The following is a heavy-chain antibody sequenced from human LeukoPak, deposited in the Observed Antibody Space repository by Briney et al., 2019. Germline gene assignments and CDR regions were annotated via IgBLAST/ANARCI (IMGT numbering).Heavy chain of an antibody. CDR3: ARDLGIVVVPAANDY. CDR2: ISPNTGDT. V-gene: IGHV1-2*02. Sequence: ASVKVSCKASGYTFTGYYIHWVRQAPGQGLEWMGWISPNTGDTNSAQKFQGRVTMTRDTSISTAYMELSRLRSDDTAVYYCARDLGIVVVPAANDYWGQGTLVTVSS. D-gene: IGHD2-2*01. CDR1: GYTFTGYY. J-gene: IGHJ4*02.